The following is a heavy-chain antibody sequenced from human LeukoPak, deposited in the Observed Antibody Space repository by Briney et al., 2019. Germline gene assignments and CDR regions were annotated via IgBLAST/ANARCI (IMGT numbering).Heavy chain of an antibody. CDR2: TIPILGIA. V-gene: IGHV1-69*04. D-gene: IGHD6-19*01. J-gene: IGHJ4*02. Sequence: SVKVSCKASGGTFSSYAISWVRQAPGQGLEWMGRTIPILGIANYAQKFQGRVTITADKSTSTAYMELSSLRSEDTAVYYCARGSLVAGPSDYWGQGTLVTVSS. CDR1: GGTFSSYA. CDR3: ARGSLVAGPSDY.